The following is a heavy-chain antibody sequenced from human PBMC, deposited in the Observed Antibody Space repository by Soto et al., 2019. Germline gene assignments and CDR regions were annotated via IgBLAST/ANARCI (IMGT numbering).Heavy chain of an antibody. V-gene: IGHV3-53*02. J-gene: IGHJ6*02. Sequence: EVQLVETGGGLIQPGGSLRLSCAASGFIVTDNYIIWVRQPPGKGLEWVSTTVIGGGTNYADTVKGRFTVSRDNSKNTLYLQMNNLRVEDTAVYYCARKPPSAIQGWAFGMDVRGQGTTVFVSS. CDR2: TVIGGGT. D-gene: IGHD2-2*01. CDR3: ARKPPSAIQGWAFGMDV. CDR1: GFIVTDNY.